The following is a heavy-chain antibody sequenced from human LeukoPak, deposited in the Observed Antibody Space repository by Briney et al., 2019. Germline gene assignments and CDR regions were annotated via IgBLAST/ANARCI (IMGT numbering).Heavy chain of an antibody. V-gene: IGHV3-66*01. D-gene: IGHD3-22*01. J-gene: IGHJ3*02. CDR1: GFTVSSNY. CDR2: IYSGGST. CDR3: ARWHLVSPITMIERDAFDI. Sequence: PGGSLRLSCAASGFTVSSNYMSWVRQAPGKGLEWVSVIYSGGSTYYADSVKGRFTISRDNSKNTLYLQMNSLSAEDTAVYYCARWHLVSPITMIERDAFDIWGQGTMVTVSS.